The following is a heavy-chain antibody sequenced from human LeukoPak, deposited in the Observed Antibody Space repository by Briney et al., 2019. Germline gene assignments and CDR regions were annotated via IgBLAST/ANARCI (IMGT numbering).Heavy chain of an antibody. V-gene: IGHV4-34*01. J-gene: IGHJ6*02. Sequence: SETLSLTCAVYGGSFSGYYWSWIRQPPGKGLEWIGEINHSGSTNYNPSLKSRVTISVDTSMNQFSLKLSSVTAADTAVYYCARRYSSSAGPHRGISGMDVWGQGTTVTVSS. CDR3: ARRYSSSAGPHRGISGMDV. CDR1: GGSFSGYY. CDR2: INHSGST. D-gene: IGHD6-13*01.